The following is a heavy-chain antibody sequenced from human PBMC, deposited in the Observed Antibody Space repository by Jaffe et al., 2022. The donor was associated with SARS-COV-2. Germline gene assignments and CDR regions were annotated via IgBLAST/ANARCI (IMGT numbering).Heavy chain of an antibody. CDR1: GGSISSGSYY. J-gene: IGHJ6*02. Sequence: QVQLQESGPGLVKPSQTLSLTCTVSGGSISSGSYYWSWIRQPAGKGLEWIGRIYTSGSTNYNPSLKSRVTISVDTSKNQFSLKLSSVTAADTAVYYCARGPVVPAAMVSEGGYYYGMDVWGQGTTVTVSS. CDR2: IYTSGST. D-gene: IGHD2-2*01. V-gene: IGHV4-61*02. CDR3: ARGPVVPAAMVSEGGYYYGMDV.